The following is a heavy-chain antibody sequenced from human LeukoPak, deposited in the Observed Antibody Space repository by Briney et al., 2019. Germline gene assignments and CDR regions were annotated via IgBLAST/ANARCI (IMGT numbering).Heavy chain of an antibody. V-gene: IGHV5-51*01. CDR3: ARLGIGVAATGYY. CDR2: IHPGDSDT. Sequence: GESLKISCKGSGYSFTDYWVGWVRQMPGRGLEWMGIIHPGDSDTRYSPSFQGQVTISADKSISTAYLQWSSLKASDTAMYYCARLGIGVAATGYYWGQGTLVTVSS. J-gene: IGHJ4*02. D-gene: IGHD6-19*01. CDR1: GYSFTDYW.